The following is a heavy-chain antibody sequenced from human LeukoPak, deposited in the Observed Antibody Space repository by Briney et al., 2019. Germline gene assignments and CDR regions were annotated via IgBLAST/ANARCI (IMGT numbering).Heavy chain of an antibody. CDR1: GLNFDDSA. V-gene: IGHV3-43*02. Sequence: PGGSLRLSCVASGLNFDDSAMHWVRQAPGKGLEWVSLISADGGSTFSADSVKGRFSISRDNSKNSLYLQINSLRSEDTAMYYCAKESGKFDYWGQGTLSPSPQ. J-gene: IGHJ4*02. CDR3: AKESGKFDY. CDR2: ISADGGST.